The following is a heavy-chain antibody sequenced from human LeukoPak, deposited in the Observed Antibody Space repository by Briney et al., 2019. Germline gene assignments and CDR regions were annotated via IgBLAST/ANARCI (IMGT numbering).Heavy chain of an antibody. CDR3: ARSNRGGPYDAFDI. V-gene: IGHV1-69*13. J-gene: IGHJ3*02. CDR2: IIPMFGTA. D-gene: IGHD3-16*01. Sequence: ASVKVSCKASGYTFTSYYMHWVRQAPGQGLEWMGGIIPMFGTANYAQKFQGRVTITADESTSTAYMELSSLRSEDTAVYYCARSNRGGPYDAFDIWGQGTMVTVSS. CDR1: GYTFTSYY.